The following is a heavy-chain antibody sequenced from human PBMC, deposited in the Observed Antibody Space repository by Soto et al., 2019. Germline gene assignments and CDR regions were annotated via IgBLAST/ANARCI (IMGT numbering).Heavy chain of an antibody. CDR2: VSSTGST. CDR3: TRLEVMISGVRVAPSLEP. Sequence: QVQLQESGPGLVRPSGTLSLTCAVSGVSISTSDYHWGGVRQPPRRGLEWIGSVSSTGSTYYNPSLARRVALAVDASRSQFSLNLKYVTAADTALYYCTRLEVMISGVRVAPSLEPWGQGRLVIVSS. J-gene: IGHJ5*02. CDR1: GVSISTSDYH. V-gene: IGHV4-39*01. D-gene: IGHD3-3*01.